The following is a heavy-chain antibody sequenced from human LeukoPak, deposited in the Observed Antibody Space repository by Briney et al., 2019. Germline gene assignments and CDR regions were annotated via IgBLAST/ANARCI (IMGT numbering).Heavy chain of an antibody. V-gene: IGHV3-30*18. CDR2: ISYDGSIK. Sequence: GGSLRLSCAASGFTFRSNAVHWVRQAPGKGLEWVAFISYDGSIKYYADSVKGRFTISRDNSKNTVYLQMNSLRAGDTAVYHCAKVSRFRHKKNEGATYYFDYWGQGTLVTVSS. CDR1: GFTFRSNA. CDR3: AKVSRFRHKKNEGATYYFDY. J-gene: IGHJ4*02. D-gene: IGHD1-26*01.